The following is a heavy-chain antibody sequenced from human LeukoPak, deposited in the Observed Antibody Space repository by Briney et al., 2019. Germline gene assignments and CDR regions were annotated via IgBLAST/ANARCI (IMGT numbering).Heavy chain of an antibody. CDR3: ARQRMVRGVMVDY. CDR2: IYYSGST. Sequence: SETLSLTCTVSGGSISSSSYYWGWIRQPPGKGLEWIGSIYYSGSTYYNPSLKSRVTISVDTSKNQFSLKLSSVTAADTAVYYCARQRMVRGVMVDYWGQGTLVTVSS. CDR1: GGSISSSSYY. J-gene: IGHJ4*02. V-gene: IGHV4-39*01. D-gene: IGHD3-10*01.